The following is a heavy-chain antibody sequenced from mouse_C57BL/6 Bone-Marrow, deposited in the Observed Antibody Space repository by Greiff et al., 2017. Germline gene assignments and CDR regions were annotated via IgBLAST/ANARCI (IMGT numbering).Heavy chain of an antibody. Sequence: EVQRVESGGGLVQPGGSLSLSCAASGFTFTDYYMSWVRQPPGKALEWLGFIRNKANGYTTEYSASVKGRFTISRDNSQSILYLQMNALRAEDSATYYCATHYYYASSTGAMDYWGQGTSVTVSS. CDR3: ATHYYYASSTGAMDY. CDR2: IRNKANGYTT. V-gene: IGHV7-3*01. CDR1: GFTFTDYY. D-gene: IGHD1-1*01. J-gene: IGHJ4*01.